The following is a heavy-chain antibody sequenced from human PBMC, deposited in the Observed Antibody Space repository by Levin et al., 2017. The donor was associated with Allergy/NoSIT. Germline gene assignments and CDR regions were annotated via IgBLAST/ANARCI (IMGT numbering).Heavy chain of an antibody. D-gene: IGHD6-19*01. CDR2: ISYDGGHN. J-gene: IGHJ3*02. Sequence: PGGSLRLSCAASGFTFSTYAMHWVRQTPDKGLEWVAIISYDGGHNYYTDSVKGRFTISRDNSKNTLYLQMNSLRAEDTAVYYCARVLGIAVTNTPAGAFDIWGQGTLVTVSS. CDR3: ARVLGIAVTNTPAGAFDI. CDR1: GFTFSTYA. V-gene: IGHV3-30-3*01.